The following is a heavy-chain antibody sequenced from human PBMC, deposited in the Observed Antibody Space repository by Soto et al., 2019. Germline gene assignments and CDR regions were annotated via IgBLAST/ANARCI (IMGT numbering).Heavy chain of an antibody. D-gene: IGHD5-12*01. CDR3: AAPDIVATILQGYYYHGMDV. CDR1: GFTFTSSA. J-gene: IGHJ6*02. CDR2: IVVGSGNT. Sequence: SVKVSCKASGFTFTSSAVQWVRQARGQRLEWIGWIVVGSGNTNYAQKFQERVTITRDMSTSTAYMELSSLRSEDTAVYYCAAPDIVATILQGYYYHGMDVWGQGTTVTVSS. V-gene: IGHV1-58*01.